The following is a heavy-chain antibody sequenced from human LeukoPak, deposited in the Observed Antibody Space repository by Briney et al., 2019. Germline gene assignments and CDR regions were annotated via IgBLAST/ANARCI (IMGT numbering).Heavy chain of an antibody. V-gene: IGHV3-48*02. J-gene: IGHJ4*02. CDR2: ISSSSTTI. Sequence: GGSLRLSCAAPGFTFSSYSMNWVRQAPGKGLEWVSYISSSSTTIQYADAVKGRFTISRDNAKNSLYLQMTSLREEDTAVYYCERFAGDNYWGQGTLVTVSS. D-gene: IGHD3-10*01. CDR3: ERFAGDNY. CDR1: GFTFSSYS.